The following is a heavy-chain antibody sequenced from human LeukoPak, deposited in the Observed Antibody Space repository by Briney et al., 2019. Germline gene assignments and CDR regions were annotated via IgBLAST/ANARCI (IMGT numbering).Heavy chain of an antibody. CDR1: GFTFSDYY. Sequence: GGSLRLSCAASGFTFSDYYMSWIRQAPGKGLEWVSYISSSGSTIYYADSVKGRFTISRDNAKNSLYLQMNSLRAEDTAVYYCARAYYYDSSGYYPGYWGQGILVTVSS. J-gene: IGHJ4*02. D-gene: IGHD3-22*01. CDR3: ARAYYYDSSGYYPGY. V-gene: IGHV3-11*01. CDR2: ISSSGSTI.